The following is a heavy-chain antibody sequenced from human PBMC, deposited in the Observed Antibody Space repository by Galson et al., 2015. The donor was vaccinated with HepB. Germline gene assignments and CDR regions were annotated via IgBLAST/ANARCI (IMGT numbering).Heavy chain of an antibody. D-gene: IGHD3-22*01. CDR2: IFPIFGTA. J-gene: IGHJ4*02. CDR3: ATVPLYYYDSGGRPYYFNY. V-gene: IGHV1-69*13. CDR1: GGTFKTYA. Sequence: SVKVPCKASGGTFKTYAISWVRQAPGHGLEWMGGIFPIFGTANYAQSIQGRVTIIADASTSTVYMELSSLRSEDTAVYYCATVPLYYYDSGGRPYYFNYWGQGTLVTVSS.